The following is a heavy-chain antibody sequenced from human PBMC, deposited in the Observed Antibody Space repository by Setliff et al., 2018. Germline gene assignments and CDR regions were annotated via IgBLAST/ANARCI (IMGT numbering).Heavy chain of an antibody. V-gene: IGHV3-7*01. CDR1: GFTVSSNY. CDR2: INPDGGHT. Sequence: GGSLRLSCAASGFTVSSNYMSWVRQAPGKGLEWVAHINPDGGHTFYEDSVKGRFTISRDNAKNSLHLQVSSLRAEDVGVYYCARSDHSSGIDWGQGTLVTVSS. D-gene: IGHD3-10*01. J-gene: IGHJ4*02. CDR3: ARSDHSSGID.